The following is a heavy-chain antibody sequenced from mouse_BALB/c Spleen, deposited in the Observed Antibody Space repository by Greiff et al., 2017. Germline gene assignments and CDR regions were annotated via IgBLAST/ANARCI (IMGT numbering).Heavy chain of an antibody. V-gene: IGHV1S81*02. CDR2: INPSNGRT. Sequence: QVQLQQPGAELVKPGASVKLSCKASGYTFTSYWMHWVKQRPGQGLEWIGEINPSNGRTNYNEKFKSKATLTVDKSSSTAYMQLSSLTSEDSAVYYCARTFMRTWFAYWAKGLWSLSLQ. D-gene: IGHD1-1*01. CDR1: GYTFTSYW. J-gene: IGHJ3*01. CDR3: ARTFMRTWFAY.